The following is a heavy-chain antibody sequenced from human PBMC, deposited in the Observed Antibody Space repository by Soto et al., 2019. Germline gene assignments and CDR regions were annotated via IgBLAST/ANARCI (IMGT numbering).Heavy chain of an antibody. Sequence: LRLSCAASGFTFDDYTMHWVRQAPGKGLEWVSLISWDGGSTYYADSVKGRFTISRDNSKNSLYLQMNSLRTEDTALYYCAKDQHGKDYYYYYGMDVWGQGTTVTVSS. CDR1: GFTFDDYT. CDR3: AKDQHGKDYYYYYGMDV. V-gene: IGHV3-43*01. J-gene: IGHJ6*02. CDR2: ISWDGGST.